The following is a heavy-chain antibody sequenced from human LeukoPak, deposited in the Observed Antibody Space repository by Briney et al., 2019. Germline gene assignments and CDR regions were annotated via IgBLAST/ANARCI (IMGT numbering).Heavy chain of an antibody. J-gene: IGHJ4*02. CDR1: GYTXINYG. D-gene: IGHD3-22*01. CDR2: ISAYNGNT. Sequence: GASVKVSCKASGYTXINYGISWVRQAPGQGLEWMGWISAYNGNTNYAQKLQGRVTMTTDTSTSTAYMELRSLRSDDTAVYYCARDTMIYGDYFDYWGQGTLVTVSS. CDR3: ARDTMIYGDYFDY. V-gene: IGHV1-18*01.